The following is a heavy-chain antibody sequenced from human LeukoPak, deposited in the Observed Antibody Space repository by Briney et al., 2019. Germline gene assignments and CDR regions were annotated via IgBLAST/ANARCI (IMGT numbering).Heavy chain of an antibody. J-gene: IGHJ1*01. D-gene: IGHD6-13*01. CDR1: GYTFTGYY. V-gene: IGHV1-2*02. CDR2: INPNSGGT. CDR3: ARGLRAATGIRY. Sequence: GASVKVSCKASGYTFTGYYMHWVRQAPGQGLEWMGWINPNSGGTNYAQKVQGRVTMTRDTSISTAYMALSTLRSDDTAVYYCARGLRAATGIRYWGQGTLVTVSS.